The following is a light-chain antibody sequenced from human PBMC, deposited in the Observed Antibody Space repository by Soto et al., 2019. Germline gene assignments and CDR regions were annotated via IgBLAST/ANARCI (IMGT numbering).Light chain of an antibody. Sequence: IVFTQSPCTLSMSPGDRASLSCRASQSVSSNYLAWYQQKPGQAPRLLIYGASSRATGIPDRFSGSGSGTDFTLTISRLEPEDFAVYYCQQYSSSPRTFGQGTKVDIK. CDR2: GAS. CDR1: QSVSSNY. J-gene: IGKJ1*01. CDR3: QQYSSSPRT. V-gene: IGKV3-20*01.